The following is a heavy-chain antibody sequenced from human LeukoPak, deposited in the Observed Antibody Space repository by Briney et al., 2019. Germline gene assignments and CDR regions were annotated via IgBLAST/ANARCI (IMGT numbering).Heavy chain of an antibody. V-gene: IGHV4-59*08. J-gene: IGHJ6*02. CDR2: IYYSGST. CDR1: GGSISSYY. CDR3: ARLQVRYYYYGMDV. Sequence: SETLSLTCTVSGGSISSYYWSWIRQPPGKGLEWIGYIYYSGSTNYNPSLKSRVTISVDTSKNQFSLKLSSVTAADTAVYYCARLQVRYYYYGMDVWGQGTTVTDSS.